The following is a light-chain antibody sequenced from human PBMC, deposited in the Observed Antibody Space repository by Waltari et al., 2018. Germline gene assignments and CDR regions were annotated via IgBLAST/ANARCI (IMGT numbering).Light chain of an antibody. J-gene: IGKJ4*01. CDR2: AAS. V-gene: IGKV3-15*01. Sequence: EVVMTQAPATLSVSPGERATLSCRASQDIMSNAAWYQQKPGQVPRLLIYAASTRATGVPARFSGSGSGTEFTLTISSLQSEDSAVYFCQQYNNWPLTFGGGTNVEIK. CDR1: QDIMSN. CDR3: QQYNNWPLT.